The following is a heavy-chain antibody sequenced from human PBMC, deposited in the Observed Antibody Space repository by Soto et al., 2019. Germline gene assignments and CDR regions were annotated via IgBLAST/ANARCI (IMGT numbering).Heavy chain of an antibody. CDR3: ARGRTTVVIGAFDI. CDR2: INAGNGNT. V-gene: IGHV1-3*01. CDR1: GYTFTSYA. J-gene: IGHJ3*02. D-gene: IGHD4-17*01. Sequence: ASVKVSCKASGYTFTSYAMHWVRQAPGQRLEWMGWINAGNGNTKYSQKFQGRVTITRDTSASTAYMELSSLRSEDTAVYYCARGRTTVVIGAFDIWGQGTMVTVSS.